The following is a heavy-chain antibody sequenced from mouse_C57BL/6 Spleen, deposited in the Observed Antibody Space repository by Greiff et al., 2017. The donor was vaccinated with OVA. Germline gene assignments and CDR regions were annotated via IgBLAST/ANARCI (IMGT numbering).Heavy chain of an antibody. CDR1: GYTFTSYW. J-gene: IGHJ3*01. V-gene: IGHV1-61*01. CDR2: IYPSDSET. D-gene: IGHD2-4*01. Sequence: QVQLQQPGAEPVRPGSSVKLSCKASGYTFTSYWMDWVKQRPGQGLEWIGNIYPSDSETHYNQKFNDKATLTVDKSSSPAYMQLSSLTSEDSAVYYCARRGYDYDEGAWFAYWGQGTLVTVSA. CDR3: ARRGYDYDEGAWFAY.